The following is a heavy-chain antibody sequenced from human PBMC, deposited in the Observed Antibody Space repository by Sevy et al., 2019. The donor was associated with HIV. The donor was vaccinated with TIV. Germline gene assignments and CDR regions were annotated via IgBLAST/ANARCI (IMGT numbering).Heavy chain of an antibody. J-gene: IGHJ4*02. Sequence: GGSLRLSCEASGFTLSSYEMNWVRQAPGKGLEWISYISRSGSAIYYPDSVKGRFTVSRDNAKNLVYLQMNSLRAEDTAIYYCAREPGLHSSGYSGGFDYWGQGTLVTVSS. V-gene: IGHV3-48*03. CDR3: AREPGLHSSGYSGGFDY. D-gene: IGHD3-22*01. CDR2: ISRSGSAI. CDR1: GFTLSSYE.